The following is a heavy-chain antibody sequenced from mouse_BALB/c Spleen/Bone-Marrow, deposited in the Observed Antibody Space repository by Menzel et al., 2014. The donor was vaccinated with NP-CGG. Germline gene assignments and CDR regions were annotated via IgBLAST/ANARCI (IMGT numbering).Heavy chain of an antibody. CDR3: ARPDYYGYLSY. CDR1: GFDFSRYW. J-gene: IGHJ2*01. CDR2: INPDSRTI. D-gene: IGHD1-2*01. Sequence: EVQLQESGGGLVQPGGSLKLSCAASGFDFSRYWMSWVRQAPGKGLEWIGEINPDSRTINYSPSLKDKFIISRDNAKNTLYLRLNKVRSEDTALYYCARPDYYGYLSYWGQGTTLTVSS. V-gene: IGHV4-1*02.